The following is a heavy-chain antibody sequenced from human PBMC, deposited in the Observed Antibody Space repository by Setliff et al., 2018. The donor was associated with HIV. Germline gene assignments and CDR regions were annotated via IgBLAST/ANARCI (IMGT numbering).Heavy chain of an antibody. J-gene: IGHJ4*02. CDR2: IYTSGNT. Sequence: LSLTCTVSGGSFSSATYSWIWIRQPAGKGLEYIGLIYTSGNTRYNPSLKSRLSISVDTSKNQISLKLSSVTAADTAVYYCARLVEVRGAANDYFDCWGQGTMVTVSS. D-gene: IGHD3-10*01. CDR3: ARLVEVRGAANDYFDC. CDR1: GGSFSSATYS. V-gene: IGHV4-61*02.